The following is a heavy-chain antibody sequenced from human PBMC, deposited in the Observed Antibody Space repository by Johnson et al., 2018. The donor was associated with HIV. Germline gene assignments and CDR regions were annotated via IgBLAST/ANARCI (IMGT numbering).Heavy chain of an antibody. D-gene: IGHD6-13*01. CDR3: AKDSWDSSWSDDAFDI. Sequence: VQLVESGGGLVQPGGSLRLSCAASGFTFSRYDMNWVRQATGKGLEWVSAIGTAGDTYYPGSVKARFTISRDNSKNTLYLQMNSLRAEDTAVYYCAKDSWDSSWSDDAFDIWGQGTMVTVSS. CDR2: IGTAGDT. CDR1: GFTFSRYD. V-gene: IGHV3-13*01. J-gene: IGHJ3*02.